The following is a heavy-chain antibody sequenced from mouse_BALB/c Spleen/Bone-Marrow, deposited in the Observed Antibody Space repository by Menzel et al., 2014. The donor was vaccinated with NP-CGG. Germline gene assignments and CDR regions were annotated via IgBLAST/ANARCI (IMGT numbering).Heavy chain of an antibody. CDR1: GYSITGGYF. CDR3: TSALMSVTGPMDY. Sequence: EVQLQQSGPGLVKPSQSLSLTCSVTGYSITGGYFWNWIRQFPGNKLEWMGYISYDGSNNYNPSLKNRISIIRDTSRNQFFLKLNSVATEDTAEYFCTSALMSVTGPMDYWGQGTSVTVSS. D-gene: IGHD2-13*01. CDR2: ISYDGSN. J-gene: IGHJ4*01. V-gene: IGHV3-6*02.